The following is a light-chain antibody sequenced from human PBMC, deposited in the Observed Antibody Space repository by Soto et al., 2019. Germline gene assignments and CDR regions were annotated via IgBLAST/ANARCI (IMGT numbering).Light chain of an antibody. CDR3: QQYNDWPRT. V-gene: IGKV3-15*01. Sequence: EIVMTQSPATLSVSPGERATLSCRASQSVSSNLAWYQQKPGQAPRLLIYGASTRATTIPARFSGSGSGTEFTPTISTLQSEDFAVYYCQQYNDWPRTFGQGTKVDIK. J-gene: IGKJ1*01. CDR1: QSVSSN. CDR2: GAS.